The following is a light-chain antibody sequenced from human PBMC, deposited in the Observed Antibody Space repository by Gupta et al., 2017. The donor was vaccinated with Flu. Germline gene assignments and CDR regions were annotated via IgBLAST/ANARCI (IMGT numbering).Light chain of an antibody. CDR2: AAS. CDR3: QQGHLYPST. CDR1: QTINSY. Sequence: DIQLTQSPSFLSASVGDRVAITCRASQTINSYLAWYQQKPGKAPNLLIYAASTVQSGVPSRFSGSGSGTEFTLTISSRQPEDFATYYCQQGHLYPSTFGHGTKVDIK. J-gene: IGKJ3*01. V-gene: IGKV1-9*01.